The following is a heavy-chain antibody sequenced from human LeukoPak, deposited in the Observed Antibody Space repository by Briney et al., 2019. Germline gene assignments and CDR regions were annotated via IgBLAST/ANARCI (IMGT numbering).Heavy chain of an antibody. D-gene: IGHD6-19*01. J-gene: IGHJ4*02. CDR3: AREPFSSGWDY. V-gene: IGHV1-2*02. CDR1: GYTFTCYY. Sequence: ASVKVSCKASGYTFTCYYTHWVRQAPGQGLEWMGWINPNSGGTKYAQKFQGRVTMTRDTSISTAYMELTRLRSDDTAVYYCAREPFSSGWDYWGQGTLVTVPS. CDR2: INPNSGGT.